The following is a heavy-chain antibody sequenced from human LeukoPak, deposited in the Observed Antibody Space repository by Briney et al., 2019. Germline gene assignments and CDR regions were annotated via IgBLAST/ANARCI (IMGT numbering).Heavy chain of an antibody. CDR2: IRYHGSDK. Sequence: GGSLRLSCAAPGFTFRSYDMHWVRQAPGKGLEWVAFIRYHGSDKYYADSVKGRFTISRDNSKNTLYLQMNSLRPEDTSVYYCARSPTSWYFDYWGQGTLVTVSS. D-gene: IGHD2-2*01. J-gene: IGHJ4*02. V-gene: IGHV3-30*02. CDR3: ARSPTSWYFDY. CDR1: GFTFRSYD.